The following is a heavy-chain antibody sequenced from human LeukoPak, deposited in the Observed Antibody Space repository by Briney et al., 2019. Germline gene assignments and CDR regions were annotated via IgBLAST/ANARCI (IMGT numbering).Heavy chain of an antibody. CDR3: ARDQAESSGFDY. V-gene: IGHV3-33*01. CDR2: IWYDRSNK. Sequence: PGGSLRLSCAASGFTFSSYGMHWVRQAPGKGLEWVAVIWYDRSNKYYADSVKGRFTISRDNSKNTLYLQMNSLRAEDTAVYYCARDQAESSGFDYWGQGTLVTVSS. CDR1: GFTFSSYG. J-gene: IGHJ4*02. D-gene: IGHD6-6*01.